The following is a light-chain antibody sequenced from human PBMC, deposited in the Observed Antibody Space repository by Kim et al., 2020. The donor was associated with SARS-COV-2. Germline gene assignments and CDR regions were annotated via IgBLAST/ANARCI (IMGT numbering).Light chain of an antibody. J-gene: IGLJ3*02. CDR3: YSAADNNWV. CDR2: KDS. CDR1: VLANKY. V-gene: IGLV3-27*01. Sequence: SYELTQPSSVSVSPGQTARITCSGDVLANKYARWFHQKPGQAPILVIYKDSERPSGIPERFSGSSSGTTVTLTISGAQVEDEADYYCYSAADNNWVFGGGTKLTVL.